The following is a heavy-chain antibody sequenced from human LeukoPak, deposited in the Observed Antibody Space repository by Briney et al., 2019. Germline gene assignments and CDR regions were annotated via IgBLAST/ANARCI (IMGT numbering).Heavy chain of an antibody. CDR1: GFTFDDYA. J-gene: IGHJ6*02. Sequence: PGGSLRLSCAASGFTFDDYAMHWVRQPPGKGLEWVSYMTSSGSTIYYADSVKGRFTISRDNAKKSLYLQMNSLRAEDTAVYYCARDGYHYYGMDVWGQGTTVTVSS. V-gene: IGHV3-48*03. CDR2: MTSSGSTI. D-gene: IGHD2-15*01. CDR3: ARDGYHYYGMDV.